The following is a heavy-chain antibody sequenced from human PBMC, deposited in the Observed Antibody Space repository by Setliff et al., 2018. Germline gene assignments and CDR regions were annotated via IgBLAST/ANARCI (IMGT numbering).Heavy chain of an antibody. D-gene: IGHD5-18*01. CDR2: TIPIFGST. CDR3: AREGVDTRSSTDYRYYMDV. CDR1: GGTFSSYG. V-gene: IGHV1-69*13. J-gene: IGHJ6*03. Sequence: SVKVSCKASGGTFSSYGISWVRQAPGQGLEWMGGTIPIFGSTNYAQKFQDRVTIIADESTSTAYMELSSLRTEDTAVYYCAREGVDTRSSTDYRYYMDVWGKGTTVTVSS.